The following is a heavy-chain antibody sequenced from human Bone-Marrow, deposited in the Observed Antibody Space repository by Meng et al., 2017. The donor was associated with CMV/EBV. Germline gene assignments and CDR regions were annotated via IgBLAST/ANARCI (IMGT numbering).Heavy chain of an antibody. CDR2: INHSGST. V-gene: IGHV4-34*01. CDR3: ARGVIQSDFWSGYYYYYGMDV. Sequence: GSLRLSCAVYGGSFSGYYWSWIRQPPGKGLEWIGEINHSGSTNYNPSLKSRVTISVDTSKNQFSLKMSSVTAADPAVYYCARGVIQSDFWSGYYYYYGMDVWGQGTTVSASS. D-gene: IGHD3-3*01. J-gene: IGHJ6*02. CDR1: GGSFSGYY.